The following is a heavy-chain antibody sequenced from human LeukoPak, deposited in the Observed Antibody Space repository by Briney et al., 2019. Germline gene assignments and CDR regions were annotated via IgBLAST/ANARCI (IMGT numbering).Heavy chain of an antibody. J-gene: IGHJ4*02. Sequence: GGSLRLSCAASGFTFSSYGMHWVRQAPGKGLEWVAFIRYDGSNKYYADSVKGRFTISRDNSKNTLYLQMNSLRAEDTAVYYCARRSGIAAAGAFDYWGQGTLVTVSS. V-gene: IGHV3-30*02. CDR1: GFTFSSYG. D-gene: IGHD6-25*01. CDR2: IRYDGSNK. CDR3: ARRSGIAAAGAFDY.